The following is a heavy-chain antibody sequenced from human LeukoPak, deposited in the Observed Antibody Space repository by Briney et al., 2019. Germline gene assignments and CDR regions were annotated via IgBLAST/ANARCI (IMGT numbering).Heavy chain of an antibody. J-gene: IGHJ4*02. V-gene: IGHV1-18*01. Sequence: GASVKVSCKASGGTFSSYAISWVRQAPGQGLEWMGWISAYNGNTNYAQKLQGRVTMTTDTSTSTAYMELRSLRSDDTAVYYCARGSPLHPIRFSSSWGQGTLVTVSS. CDR3: ARGSPLHPIRFSSS. CDR1: GGTFSSYA. D-gene: IGHD3-3*01. CDR2: ISAYNGNT.